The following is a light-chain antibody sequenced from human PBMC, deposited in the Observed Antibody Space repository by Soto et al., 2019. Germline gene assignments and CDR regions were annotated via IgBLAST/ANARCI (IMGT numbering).Light chain of an antibody. CDR3: QVWDISSDQYL. CDR2: DDS. V-gene: IGLV3-21*02. J-gene: IGLJ1*01. CDR1: NIASKS. Sequence: LTQPPSVSVAPGQTARITCGGNNIASKSVHWYQQRPGQAPVLVLYDDSNRPSGIPERFSGSNSGSTATLTISSVEAGDEADYFCQVWDISSDQYLFGTGTKVTVL.